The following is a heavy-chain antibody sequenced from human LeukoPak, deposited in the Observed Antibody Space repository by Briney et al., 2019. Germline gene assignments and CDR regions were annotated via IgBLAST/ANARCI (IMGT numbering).Heavy chain of an antibody. CDR2: ISYDGSKK. J-gene: IGHJ5*02. D-gene: IGHD3-3*01. CDR1: GFTFSSYA. CDR3: ARDYYDFWSGRFDP. V-gene: IGHV3-30-3*01. Sequence: PGGSLRLSCAASGFTFSSYAMHWVRQAPGKGLEWVAVISYDGSKKYYADSVKGRFTISRDNSKNTLYLQMNSLRAEDTAVYYCARDYYDFWSGRFDPWGQGTLVTVSS.